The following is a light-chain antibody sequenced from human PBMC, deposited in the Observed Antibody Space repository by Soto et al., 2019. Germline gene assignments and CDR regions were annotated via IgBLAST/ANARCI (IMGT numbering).Light chain of an antibody. Sequence: EIVLTQSPGTLSLSPGESATLSCTASQSLDSIYLGWYQQKPGQAPRLLIYGASNRATGIPDRFSGSGSGTDFTLTINRLEPEDSAVYYCQQHTISMYTFGQGTKLEIK. CDR1: QSLDSIY. V-gene: IGKV3-20*01. J-gene: IGKJ2*01. CDR3: QQHTISMYT. CDR2: GAS.